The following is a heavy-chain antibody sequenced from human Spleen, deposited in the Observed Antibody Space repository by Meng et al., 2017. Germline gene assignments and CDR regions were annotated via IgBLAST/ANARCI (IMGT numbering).Heavy chain of an antibody. CDR3: AGLPRDSSAGNWFDP. Sequence: QLQLQELGPGLVKPSETLSLTCTVSAGSISTTSYFWAWIRQPPGKGLEWIASMYYSGNTYYNPSLRSRVTISVDTSKNQFSLNLSSVTAADTAMYYCAGLPRDSSAGNWFDPWGQGTLVTVSS. D-gene: IGHD3-22*01. J-gene: IGHJ5*02. V-gene: IGHV4-39*01. CDR1: AGSISTTSYF. CDR2: MYYSGNT.